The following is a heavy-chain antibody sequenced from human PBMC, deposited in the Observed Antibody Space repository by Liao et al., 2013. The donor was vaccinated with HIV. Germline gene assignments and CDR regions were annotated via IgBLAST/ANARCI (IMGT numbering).Heavy chain of an antibody. CDR1: GGSISTYY. J-gene: IGHJ4*02. V-gene: IGHV4-4*07. CDR3: ARGGGGKGFDS. D-gene: IGHD4-23*01. Sequence: QVQLQESGPGLVKPSETLSLTCTVSGGSISTYYWSWIRQPAGKGLEWIGRVSNSGSATYNPSLKSRVTISVATSKNQFSLNLNSVTAADTAVYYCARGGGGKGFDSWGQGILVTVSS. CDR2: VSNSGSA.